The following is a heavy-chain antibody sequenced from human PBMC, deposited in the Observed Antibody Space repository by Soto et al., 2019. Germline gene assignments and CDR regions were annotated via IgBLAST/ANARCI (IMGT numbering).Heavy chain of an antibody. CDR2: MTPNSGGT. J-gene: IGHJ1*01. Sequence: QVQLVQSGAEVKKPGASVKASCRASGYTFQTYDIVWVRQATGQGLEWLGWMTPNSGGTVYAQNFQGRVTMTRDTSISIAYLELSSLGSDDTALYYSATHQYLQQLANWGQGTLVTVSS. V-gene: IGHV1-8*02. CDR1: GYTFQTYD. D-gene: IGHD2-2*01. CDR3: ATHQYLQQLAN.